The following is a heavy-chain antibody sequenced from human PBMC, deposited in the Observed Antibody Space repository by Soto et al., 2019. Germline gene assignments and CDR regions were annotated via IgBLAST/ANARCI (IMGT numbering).Heavy chain of an antibody. CDR1: GGSFSGYY. J-gene: IGHJ5*02. CDR2: INHSGST. CDR3: ARVPGP. V-gene: IGHV4-34*01. D-gene: IGHD3-10*01. Sequence: SETLSLTCAVYGGSFSGYYWSWIRQPPGKGLEWIGEINHSGSTYYNPSLKSRVTISVDRSKNQFSLKLSSVTAADTAVYYCARVPGPWGQGTLVTVS.